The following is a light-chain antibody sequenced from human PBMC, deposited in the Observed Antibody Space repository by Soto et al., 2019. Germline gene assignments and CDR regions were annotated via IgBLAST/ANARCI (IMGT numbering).Light chain of an antibody. J-gene: IGKJ1*01. CDR2: GAF. CDR3: QQYNDWPLT. V-gene: IGKV3-15*01. Sequence: EIVMTQSPVTLSVSPGERVTLSCRASQSVSSNSAWYQQKPGQAPSLLIYGAFTRATGIPARFSGTGSGTEFTLTISSLQSEDFALYYCQQYNDWPLTFGQGTRWIS. CDR1: QSVSSN.